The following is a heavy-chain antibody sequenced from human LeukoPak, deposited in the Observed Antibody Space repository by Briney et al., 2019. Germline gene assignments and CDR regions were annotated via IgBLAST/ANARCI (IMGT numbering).Heavy chain of an antibody. V-gene: IGHV4-59*11. CDR1: VGPISSHY. J-gene: IGHJ4*02. D-gene: IGHD2-15*01. CDR3: ARGAGWWDY. Sequence: SETLSLTCTVSVGPISSHYWSWIRQPPGEGLEWIGYISYSGRINYNPSLKSRVTLSLDTSKNQFSLTLTSVTAADTAVYYCARGAGWWDYWGQGTLVTVSS. CDR2: ISYSGRI.